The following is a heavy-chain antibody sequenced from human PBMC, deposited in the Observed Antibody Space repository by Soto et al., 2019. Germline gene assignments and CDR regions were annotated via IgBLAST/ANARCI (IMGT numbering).Heavy chain of an antibody. CDR2: ISSSSSYT. J-gene: IGHJ4*02. Sequence: GGSLRLSCAASGFTFSSYSMNWVRQAPGKGLEWVSSISSSSSYTYYADSVKGRFTISRDNSKNTLYLQMNSLRAEDTAVYYCAKDPVDFWREPFDYWGQGTLVTVSS. D-gene: IGHD3-3*01. CDR3: AKDPVDFWREPFDY. CDR1: GFTFSSYS. V-gene: IGHV3-21*04.